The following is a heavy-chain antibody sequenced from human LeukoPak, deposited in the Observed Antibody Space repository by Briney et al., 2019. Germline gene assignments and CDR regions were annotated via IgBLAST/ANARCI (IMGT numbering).Heavy chain of an antibody. CDR2: INHSGST. D-gene: IGHD3-22*01. CDR3: ARDQYYYDSSGYYRFDY. Sequence: SETLSLTCAVYGGSFSGYYWSWIRQPPGKGLEWIGEINHSGSTNYNPSLKSRVTMSGDTSKNQISLKLRSVTAADTAVYYCARDQYYYDSSGYYRFDYWGQGTLVTVSS. V-gene: IGHV4-34*01. CDR1: GGSFSGYY. J-gene: IGHJ4*02.